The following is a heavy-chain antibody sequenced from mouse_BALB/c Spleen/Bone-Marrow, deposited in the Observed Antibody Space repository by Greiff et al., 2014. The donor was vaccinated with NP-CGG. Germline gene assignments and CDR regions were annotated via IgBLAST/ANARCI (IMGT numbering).Heavy chain of an antibody. D-gene: IGHD5-1*01. CDR3: ASWSTTGAMDY. CDR2: INPYNGGT. V-gene: IGHV1-18*01. J-gene: IGHJ4*01. CDR1: GYSFTAYT. Sequence: EVQLVESGPELVKPGASMRISCRAPGYSFTAYTMNWVKQSHGKNLEWIGLINPYNGGTSYNQKFKGKATLTVDKSSSTAYMELLSLTSEDSAVYYCASWSTTGAMDYWGQGTSVTVSS.